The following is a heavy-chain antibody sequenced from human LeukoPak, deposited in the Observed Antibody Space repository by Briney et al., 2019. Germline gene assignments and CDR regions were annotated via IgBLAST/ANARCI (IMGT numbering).Heavy chain of an antibody. CDR3: ASVRGYSYGVDY. CDR2: IHYRGNT. V-gene: IGHV4-39*01. Sequence: PSETLSLTCTVSGGSMSSSSYYWGWIRQAPGKGLEWIGSIHYRGNTYYNPSLKSRLTISIDTSKNQFSLKLSSVTAADTAVYYCASVRGYSYGVDYWGQGTLVTVSS. D-gene: IGHD5-18*01. J-gene: IGHJ4*02. CDR1: GGSMSSSSYY.